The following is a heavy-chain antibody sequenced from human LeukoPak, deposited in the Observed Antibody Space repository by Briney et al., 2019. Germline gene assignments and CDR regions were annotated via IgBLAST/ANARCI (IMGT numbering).Heavy chain of an antibody. CDR2: ISSSSSDI. CDR3: VRDNPPEVGEYVWETYRQFFDP. V-gene: IGHV3-21*01. Sequence: GGSLRLSCAASGFTFNTYGMNWVRQAPGRGLEWVSFISSSSSDIKYADSVKGRFTISRDNARESLYLQMNSLKAEDTAMYYCVRDNPPEVGEYVWETYRQFFDPWGQGTLVTVSS. J-gene: IGHJ5*02. CDR1: GFTFNTYG. D-gene: IGHD3-16*02.